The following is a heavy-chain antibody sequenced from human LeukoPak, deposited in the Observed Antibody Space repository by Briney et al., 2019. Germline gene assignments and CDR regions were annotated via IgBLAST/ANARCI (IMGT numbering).Heavy chain of an antibody. CDR1: GYTFTSYD. Sequence: GASVKVSCKASGYTFTSYDINWVRQAPGQGLEWMGWINPNSGGTNYAQKFQGRVTMTRDTSISTAYMELSRLRSDDTAVYYCAREKAGYIVQWGQGTLVTVSS. V-gene: IGHV1-2*02. J-gene: IGHJ4*02. CDR3: AREKAGYIVQ. CDR2: INPNSGGT. D-gene: IGHD2-8*01.